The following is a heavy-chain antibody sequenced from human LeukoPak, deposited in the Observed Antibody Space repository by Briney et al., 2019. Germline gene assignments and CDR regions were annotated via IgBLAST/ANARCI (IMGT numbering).Heavy chain of an antibody. J-gene: IGHJ4*02. Sequence: SESLSLTCTVSGGSISSYYWSWIRQPPGKGLEWIGYIYYSGSTNYNPSLKSRVTISLDTSKNQFSLNLNSVTAADTAVYYCASHLGPFGSNFFDHWGLGTLVTVSS. CDR3: ASHLGPFGSNFFDH. CDR1: GGSISSYY. V-gene: IGHV4-59*08. CDR2: IYYSGST. D-gene: IGHD1-26*01.